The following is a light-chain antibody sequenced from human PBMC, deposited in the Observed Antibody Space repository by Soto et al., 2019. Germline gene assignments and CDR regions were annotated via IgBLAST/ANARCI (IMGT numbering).Light chain of an antibody. CDR2: GAS. J-gene: IGKJ1*01. CDR3: QQYGSSRWT. CDR1: QSVSSSY. Sequence: EIVLTQSPGTLSLSPGERATLSCRASQSVSSSYLAWYQQTRGQAPRLLIYGASSRATGIPDRFSGSGSGTDVTLTSSRLEPEDFAVYDCQQYGSSRWTFGQGTKVEIK. V-gene: IGKV3-20*01.